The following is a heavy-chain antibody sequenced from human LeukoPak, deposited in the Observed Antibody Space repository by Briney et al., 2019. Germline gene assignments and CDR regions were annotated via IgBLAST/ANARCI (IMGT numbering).Heavy chain of an antibody. Sequence: PSETLSLTCTVSGGSISRYYGSWIRQSPGKGLEWIGYVYYTGSTNYNPPLKSRVTISVDTSKNQFSLKLSSVTAADTAVYYCARRGDCSSTSCYTTGPNFYFDYWGQGTLVTVSS. CDR1: GGSISRYY. CDR3: ARRGDCSSTSCYTTGPNFYFDY. V-gene: IGHV4-59*08. J-gene: IGHJ4*02. D-gene: IGHD2-2*02. CDR2: VYYTGST.